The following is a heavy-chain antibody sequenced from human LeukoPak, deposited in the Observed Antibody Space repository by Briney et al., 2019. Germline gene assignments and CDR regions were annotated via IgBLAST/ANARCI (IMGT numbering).Heavy chain of an antibody. CDR3: AKVAEVGATGYYYYMDV. J-gene: IGHJ6*03. D-gene: IGHD1-26*01. V-gene: IGHV3-66*01. CDR1: GFTVSSNY. Sequence: PGGSLRLCCAASGFTVSSNYMNWVRQAPGKGLEWVSVIYSGGSTYYADSVKGRFTISRDNSKNTLYLQMNSLRAEDTAVYYCAKVAEVGATGYYYYMDVWGKGTTVTISS. CDR2: IYSGGST.